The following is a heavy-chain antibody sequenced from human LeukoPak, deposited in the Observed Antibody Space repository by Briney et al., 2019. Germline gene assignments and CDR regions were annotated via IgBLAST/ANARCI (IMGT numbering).Heavy chain of an antibody. CDR3: AREPRIAARPGSWFDP. CDR2: ICSSSSYI. D-gene: IGHD6-6*01. J-gene: IGHJ5*02. Sequence: GGSLRLSCAASGFTFNSYSMTWVRQAPGKGLEWVSSICSSSSYIHYADSVKGRFTISRDNAKNSLYLQMNSLRVEDTAVYYCAREPRIAARPGSWFDPWGQGTLVTVSS. CDR1: GFTFNSYS. V-gene: IGHV3-21*01.